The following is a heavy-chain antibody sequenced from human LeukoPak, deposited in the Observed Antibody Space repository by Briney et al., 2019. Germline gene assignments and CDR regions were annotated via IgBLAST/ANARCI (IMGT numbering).Heavy chain of an antibody. CDR1: GGSISSHY. V-gene: IGHV4-59*11. CDR3: ARGAYFDWFGY. Sequence: SETLSLTCTVSGGSISSHYWSWIRQPPGKGLEWIGYIYYSGSTNYNPTLKSRVTISVDTSKNQFSLKLSSVTAADTAVYYCARGAYFDWFGYWGQGTLVTVSS. D-gene: IGHD3-9*01. J-gene: IGHJ5*01. CDR2: IYYSGST.